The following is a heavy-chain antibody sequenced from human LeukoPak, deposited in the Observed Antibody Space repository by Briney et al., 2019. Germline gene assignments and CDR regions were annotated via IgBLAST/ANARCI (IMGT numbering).Heavy chain of an antibody. Sequence: PGGSLRLSCAASGFTFSSYWMHWVRQAPGKGLVWVSRINSDGSSTSYADSVKGRFTISRDNAKNTLYLQMNSLRAEDTAVYYCARASYRTKIRFLEWLTETPMDVWGKGTTVTVSS. D-gene: IGHD3-3*01. J-gene: IGHJ6*03. V-gene: IGHV3-74*01. CDR2: INSDGSST. CDR1: GFTFSSYW. CDR3: ARASYRTKIRFLEWLTETPMDV.